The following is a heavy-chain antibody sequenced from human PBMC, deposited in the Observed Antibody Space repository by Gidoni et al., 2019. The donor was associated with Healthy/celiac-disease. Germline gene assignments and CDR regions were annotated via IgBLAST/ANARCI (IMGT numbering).Heavy chain of an antibody. CDR1: GFTFSSYG. D-gene: IGHD6-13*01. CDR2: ISYDGSNK. V-gene: IGHV3-30*18. Sequence: VQLVESGGGVVQNGRSRRLSGAASGFTFSSYGMHWVRQAPGKGLEWVAVISYDGSNKYYADSVKGRFTISRDNSKNTLYLQMNSLRAEDTAVYYCAKVGSSSWGADYWGQGTLVTVSS. J-gene: IGHJ4*02. CDR3: AKVGSSSWGADY.